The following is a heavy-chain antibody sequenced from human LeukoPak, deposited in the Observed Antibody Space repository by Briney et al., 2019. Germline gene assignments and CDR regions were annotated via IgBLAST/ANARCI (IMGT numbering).Heavy chain of an antibody. CDR1: GFSLSTSGVG. CDR2: ISLNDDT. V-gene: IGHV2-5*01. J-gene: IGHJ4*02. D-gene: IGHD1-14*01. Sequence: ESGPTLVKPTQTLTLTCTFSGFSLSTSGVGLGWIRQLPGKALEWLYPISLNDDTRYSPSLRSTPTITKDTSKNQVVLTMTNMDPVDTATYCCAHRSAAGNYYFDYWGQGTLITVSS. CDR3: AHRSAAGNYYFDY.